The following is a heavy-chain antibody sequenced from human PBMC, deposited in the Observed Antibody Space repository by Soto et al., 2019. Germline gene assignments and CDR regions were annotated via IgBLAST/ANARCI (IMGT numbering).Heavy chain of an antibody. CDR2: IIAFSDIV. CDR1: EATLGSFL. CDR3: ARSLYSSSWYHSGNSYYYYGMDV. J-gene: IGHJ6*02. V-gene: IGHV1-69*12. D-gene: IGHD6-13*01. Sequence: QVQLVQSGAEVKKPGPRWRASARAPEATLGSFLIPGVGKAPGKGLGGRGGIIAFSDIVNYTKKLQGRVTITADESTNTAYMDLSSLRSEDTAVYYCARSLYSSSWYHSGNSYYYYGMDVWGQGTTVTVSS.